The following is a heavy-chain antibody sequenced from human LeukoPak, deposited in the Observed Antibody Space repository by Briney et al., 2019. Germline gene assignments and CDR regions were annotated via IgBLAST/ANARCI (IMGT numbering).Heavy chain of an antibody. J-gene: IGHJ3*02. CDR3: ARDLNGEGAFDI. V-gene: IGHV3-20*04. CDR1: GFTFSSYN. D-gene: IGHD1-1*01. CDR2: IYWNGDIT. Sequence: GGSLRLSCAASGFTFSSYNMNWVRQAPGKGLEWVSGIYWNGDITGYADSVKGRFTISRDNARNSLYLQMNSLRDVDTALYYCARDLNGEGAFDIWGQGTMVTVSS.